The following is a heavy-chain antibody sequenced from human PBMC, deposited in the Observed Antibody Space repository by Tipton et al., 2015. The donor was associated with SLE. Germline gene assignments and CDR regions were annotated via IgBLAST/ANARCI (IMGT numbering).Heavy chain of an antibody. D-gene: IGHD1-14*01. CDR2: INRSGGT. CDR3: ARERPDATLDY. Sequence: TLSLTCAVYGGSFSDYYWSWIRQPPGKGLEWIGEINRSGGTNYNPSLKSRVTISVDTPKNQFSLKLTSVTAADTAVYYCARERPDATLDYWGQGTLVTVSS. CDR1: GGSFSDYY. J-gene: IGHJ4*02. V-gene: IGHV4-34*01.